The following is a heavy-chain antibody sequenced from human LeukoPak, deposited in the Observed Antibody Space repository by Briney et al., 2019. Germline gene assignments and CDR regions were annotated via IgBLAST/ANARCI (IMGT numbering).Heavy chain of an antibody. D-gene: IGHD6-13*01. J-gene: IGHJ5*02. CDR3: ARLLAAAALHP. CDR1: GGTFSSYA. Sequence: VASVKVSCKASGGTFSSYAISWVRQAPGQGLEWMGGIIPIFGTANYAQRFQGRVTITADESTSTAYMELSSLRSEDTAVYYCARLLAAAALHPWGQGTLVTVSS. V-gene: IGHV1-69*01. CDR2: IIPIFGTA.